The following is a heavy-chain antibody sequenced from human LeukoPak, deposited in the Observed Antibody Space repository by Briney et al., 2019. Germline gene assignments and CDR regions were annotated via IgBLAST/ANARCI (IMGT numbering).Heavy chain of an antibody. CDR3: ARAIRNYYGSGSSWFDP. V-gene: IGHV4-59*01. J-gene: IGHJ5*02. CDR2: IDDSGRT. Sequence: PSETLSLTCTVSGGSISSYSWSWIRQPPGKGLVWIGYIDDSGRTNYNPSLKSRVTISVDTSKNQFSLKLSSVTAADTAVYYCARAIRNYYGSGSSWFDPWGQGTLVTVSS. CDR1: GGSISSYS. D-gene: IGHD3-10*01.